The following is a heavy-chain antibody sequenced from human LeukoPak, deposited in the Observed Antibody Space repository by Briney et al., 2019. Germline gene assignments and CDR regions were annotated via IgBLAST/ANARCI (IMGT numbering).Heavy chain of an antibody. D-gene: IGHD3-10*01. CDR1: GDSVNSNTYY. V-gene: IGHV4-39*01. J-gene: IGHJ6*03. CDR3: ARQGSFYYYYYMDV. CDR2: VYYSGTT. Sequence: SETLSLTCSVSGDSVNSNTYYWGWIRQSSGRGLEWIGNVYYSGTTYYNPSLESRVTISADTSRNQFSLRLNSVTVADTAIYYCARQGSFYYYYYMDVWGKGTTVTVSS.